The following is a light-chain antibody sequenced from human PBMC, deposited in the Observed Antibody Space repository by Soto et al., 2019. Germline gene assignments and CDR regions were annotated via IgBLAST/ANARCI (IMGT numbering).Light chain of an antibody. CDR1: QSVSSTY. J-gene: IGKJ1*01. CDR2: GAS. V-gene: IGKV3-20*01. Sequence: EIVLTQSPDTLSLFPGERATLSCRASQSVSSTYLAWYQQKLGKAPRLLIFGASSRATGSPDRFSGSGSGTDFTVTISRLEPEAFAVYYCQQYGSSRWTFGQGTKVEIK. CDR3: QQYGSSRWT.